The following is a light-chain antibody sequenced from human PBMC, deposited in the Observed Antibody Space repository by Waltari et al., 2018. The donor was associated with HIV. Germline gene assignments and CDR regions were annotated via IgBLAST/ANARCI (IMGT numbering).Light chain of an antibody. CDR1: HKIGRT. CDR3: QQAKSFPHT. J-gene: IGKJ2*01. V-gene: IGKV1-12*01. Sequence: DIQMTQSPSNVSASVGGDVSINCRTIHKIGRTLAWYQVKPGQAQRLLVYEASTLDDGVPSRIRASGSRSQFTLDIKNLQSEDFAVYVCQQAKSFPHTFG. CDR2: EAS.